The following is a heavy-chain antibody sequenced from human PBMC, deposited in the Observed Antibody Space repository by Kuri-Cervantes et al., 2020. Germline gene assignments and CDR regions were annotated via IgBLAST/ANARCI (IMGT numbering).Heavy chain of an antibody. CDR2: ISWNSGSI. J-gene: IGHJ5*02. CDR1: GFTFSSYD. D-gene: IGHD6-13*01. V-gene: IGHV3-9*01. CDR3: AKDNGSSWRTNWFDP. Sequence: LSLTCAASGFTFSSYDMNWVRQAPGKGLEWVSGISWNSGSIGYADSVKGRFTISRDNAKNSLYLQMNSLRAEDTALYYCAKDNGSSWRTNWFDPWGQGTLVTVSS.